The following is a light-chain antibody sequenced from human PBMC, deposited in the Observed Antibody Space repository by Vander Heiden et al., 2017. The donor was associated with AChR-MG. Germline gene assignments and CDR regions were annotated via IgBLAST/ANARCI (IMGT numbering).Light chain of an antibody. CDR3: QQDDTLPIT. CDR2: DAS. J-gene: IGKJ5*01. V-gene: IGKV1-33*01. Sequence: DIQMTQSPSSLSASVGDRVTITCRASQDINNYLNWYQHKPGTAPKLLIYDASNLKTGVPSRFSGSGSGTDFSFTISNLQPEDIATYSCQQDDTLPITFGQGTRLDIK. CDR1: QDINNY.